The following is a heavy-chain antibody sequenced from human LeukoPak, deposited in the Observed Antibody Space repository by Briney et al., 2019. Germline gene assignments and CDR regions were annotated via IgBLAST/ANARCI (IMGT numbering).Heavy chain of an antibody. D-gene: IGHD3-10*01. CDR2: ISYDGSNK. CDR3: ASPFSGFHDY. J-gene: IGHJ4*02. Sequence: SGRSLRLSCAASGFTFSSYGMHWVRQAPGKGLEWVAVISYDGSNKYYADSVKGRFTISRDNSKNTLYLQMNSLRAEDTAVYYCASPFSGFHDYWGQGTRVTVSS. CDR1: GFTFSSYG. V-gene: IGHV3-30*03.